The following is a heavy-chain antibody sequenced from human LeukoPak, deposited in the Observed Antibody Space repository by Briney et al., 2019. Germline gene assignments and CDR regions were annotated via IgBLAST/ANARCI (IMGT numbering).Heavy chain of an antibody. CDR3: ARGGFWSGFNMDV. D-gene: IGHD3-3*01. CDR1: GYPFSNYA. Sequence: ASVKVSCKASGYPFSNYAMTWVRQAPGQGLEWMGWISAYNGNTNYGQKPQGRVTMTTDTSTSTAYMELRSLRSDDTAVYYCARGGFWSGFNMDVWGKGTTVTVSS. CDR2: ISAYNGNT. V-gene: IGHV1-18*01. J-gene: IGHJ6*03.